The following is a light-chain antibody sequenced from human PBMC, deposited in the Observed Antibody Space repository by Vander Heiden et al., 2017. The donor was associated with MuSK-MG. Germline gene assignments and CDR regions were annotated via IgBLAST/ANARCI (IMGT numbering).Light chain of an antibody. J-gene: IGLJ3*02. CDR1: TSNIGSHY. CDR3: AAWDDSLGGRWL. Sequence: HSVLTQPSSASVTPGQRVTISCFRSTSNIGSHYVYWYQHLPRTAPKVLVYRNDQRPSGVPDRFSGSKSGTSASLAISGLWSEDEAVYYCAAWDDSLGGRWLFGGGTKLTVL. V-gene: IGLV1-47*03. CDR2: RND.